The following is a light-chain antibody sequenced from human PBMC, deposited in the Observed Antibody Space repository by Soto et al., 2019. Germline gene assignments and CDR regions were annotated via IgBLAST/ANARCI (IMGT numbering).Light chain of an antibody. V-gene: IGKV1-16*02. J-gene: IGKJ4*01. Sequence: DIQMTQSPSSLSASVGDTVTITCRASQGINDFLAWFQQKPGKAPKPLISAASSLQSGVPSKFSGSGSDSDFTLTISRLQPEDSATYYCQQYHSYPVTFGGGTKVEIK. CDR1: QGINDF. CDR3: QQYHSYPVT. CDR2: AAS.